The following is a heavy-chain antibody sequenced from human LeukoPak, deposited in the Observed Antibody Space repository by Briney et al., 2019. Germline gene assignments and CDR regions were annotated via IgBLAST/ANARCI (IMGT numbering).Heavy chain of an antibody. V-gene: IGHV3-7*02. CDR2: IKQDGSEK. Sequence: GGSLRLSCAASGFTFSSYWMSWVRQAPGKGLEWVANIKQDGSEKYYVDSVKGRFTISRDNAKNSLYLQMNSLRAEDRAVYYCARSSSGYDYDFDYWGQGTLVTVSS. D-gene: IGHD5-12*01. CDR1: GFTFSSYW. J-gene: IGHJ4*02. CDR3: ARSSSGYDYDFDY.